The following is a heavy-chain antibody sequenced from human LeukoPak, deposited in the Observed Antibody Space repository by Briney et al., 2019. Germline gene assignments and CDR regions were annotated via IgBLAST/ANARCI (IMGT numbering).Heavy chain of an antibody. CDR1: GFTFSSYW. D-gene: IGHD3-22*01. CDR2: IKQDGSEK. CDR3: AKDRSYYYDSSGPTGFDY. J-gene: IGHJ4*02. Sequence: GGSLRLSCAASGFTFSSYWMSWVRQAPGKGLEWVANIKQDGSEKYYVDSVKGRFAISRDNAKNSLYLQMNSLRAEDTAVYYCAKDRSYYYDSSGPTGFDYWGQGTLVTVSS. V-gene: IGHV3-7*03.